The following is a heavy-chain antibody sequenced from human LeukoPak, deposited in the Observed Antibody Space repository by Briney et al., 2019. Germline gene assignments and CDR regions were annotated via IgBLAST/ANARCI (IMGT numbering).Heavy chain of an antibody. D-gene: IGHD5-12*01. CDR2: IYYSGST. V-gene: IGHV4-31*03. CDR1: GGSISSGGYY. Sequence: SQTLSLTCTVSGGSISSGGYYWSWIRQHPGKGLEWIGYIYYSGSTYYNPSLKSRVTISVDTSKNQFSLKLSSVTAADTAVYYCARDAGYSGYDRRIDYWGQGTLVTVSS. CDR3: ARDAGYSGYDRRIDY. J-gene: IGHJ4*02.